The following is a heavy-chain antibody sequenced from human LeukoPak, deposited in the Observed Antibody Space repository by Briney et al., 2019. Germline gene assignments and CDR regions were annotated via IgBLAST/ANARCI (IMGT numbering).Heavy chain of an antibody. CDR1: GFTFTSSA. CDR2: IVVCRGNT. Sequence: SVKVSCKASGFTFTSSAMQGVRQARCQGLDGIGWIVVCRGNTNYEQKFQERVPITRDMSTSKTYMELSSLTSEDTAVYYCARDNHMVRGRLRWFDPWGQGTLVTVSS. CDR3: ARDNHMVRGRLRWFDP. D-gene: IGHD3-10*01. J-gene: IGHJ5*02. V-gene: IGHV1-58*02.